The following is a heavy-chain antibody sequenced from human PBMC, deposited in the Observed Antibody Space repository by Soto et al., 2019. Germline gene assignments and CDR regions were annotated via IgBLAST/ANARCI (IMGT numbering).Heavy chain of an antibody. J-gene: IGHJ4*02. V-gene: IGHV4-30-2*01. CDR1: GGSMRSGDYS. D-gene: IGHD3-10*01. CDR3: ASEAGNHYGSVRLFDY. CDR2: IYYSGNT. Sequence: QLQLQESGSGLVKPSQTLSLTCAVSGGSMRSGDYSWSWIRQPPGKGLEWIGYIYYSGNTYYNPSLKSRVTLAVDRAKNQFSLKLSSVTAAETAVYYCASEAGNHYGSVRLFDYWGQGILVTVSS.